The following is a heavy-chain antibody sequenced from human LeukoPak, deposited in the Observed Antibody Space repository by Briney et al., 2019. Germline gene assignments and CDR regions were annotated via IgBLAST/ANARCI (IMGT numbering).Heavy chain of an antibody. CDR1: GYTFTSHG. CDR2: ISAYNGNT. J-gene: IGHJ4*02. CDR3: ARAYGDYFSRPDNFDY. Sequence: ASVKVSCKASGYTFTSHGISWVRQAPGQGLEWMGWISAYNGNTNYAQKLQGRVTMTTDTSTSTAYMELRSLRSDDTAVYYCARAYGDYFSRPDNFDYWGQGTLVTVSS. V-gene: IGHV1-18*01. D-gene: IGHD4-17*01.